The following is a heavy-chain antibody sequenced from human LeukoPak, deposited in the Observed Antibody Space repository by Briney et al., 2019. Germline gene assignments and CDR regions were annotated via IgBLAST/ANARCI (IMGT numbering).Heavy chain of an antibody. CDR2: IYTSGST. Sequence: PSETLSLTCTVSGGSISSGSYYWSWIRQPAGKGLEWIGRIYTSGSTNYNPSLKSRVIISVDTSKNQFSLKLSSVTAADTAVYYCARTVDTAMGYFDYWGQGTLVTVSS. D-gene: IGHD5-18*01. CDR3: ARTVDTAMGYFDY. V-gene: IGHV4-61*02. CDR1: GGSISSGSYY. J-gene: IGHJ4*02.